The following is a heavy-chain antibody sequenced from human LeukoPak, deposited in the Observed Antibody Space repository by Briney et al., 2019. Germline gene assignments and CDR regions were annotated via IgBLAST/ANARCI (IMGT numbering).Heavy chain of an antibody. V-gene: IGHV3-33*01. CDR3: ARDQYSSGWSHPGDY. CDR1: GFTFRSYA. CDR2: IWFDGSNE. Sequence: PGTSLRLSCVASGFTFRSYAMHWVRQAPGKGLEWVAVIWFDGSNEHYADSMKGRVTISRDNSKNTLYLQMYTLRAEDTAVYYCARDQYSSGWSHPGDYWGQGTLVTVS. J-gene: IGHJ4*02. D-gene: IGHD6-19*01.